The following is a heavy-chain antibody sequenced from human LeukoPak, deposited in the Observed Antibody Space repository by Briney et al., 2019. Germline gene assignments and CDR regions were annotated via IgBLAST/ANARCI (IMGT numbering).Heavy chain of an antibody. CDR3: ARDQGLTAPPPYGLDV. CDR1: GGTFSTSA. V-gene: IGHV1-69*04. CDR2: IIPVLNIT. J-gene: IGHJ6*02. D-gene: IGHD5-18*01. Sequence: ASVQVSCKTSGGTFSTSAITWVRQAPGQGLEWMGRIIPVLNITTYAQRFQGRVTITADTSTSTVCMELSSLRSEETAVYYCARDQGLTAPPPYGLDVWGQGTTVIVSS.